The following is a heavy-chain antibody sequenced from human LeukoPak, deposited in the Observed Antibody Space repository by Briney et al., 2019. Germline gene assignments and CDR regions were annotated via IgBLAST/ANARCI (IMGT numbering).Heavy chain of an antibody. CDR1: GGSISSYY. J-gene: IGHJ6*03. CDR3: ARGRYCSSTSCYRAPNYYYYYMDV. Sequence: SETLSLTCTVPGGSISSYYWSWIRQPPGKGLEWIGYIYYSGSTNYNPSLKSRVTISVDTSKNQFSLKLSSVTAADTAVYYCARGRYCSSTSCYRAPNYYYYYMDVWGKGTTVTVSS. V-gene: IGHV4-59*01. D-gene: IGHD2-2*02. CDR2: IYYSGST.